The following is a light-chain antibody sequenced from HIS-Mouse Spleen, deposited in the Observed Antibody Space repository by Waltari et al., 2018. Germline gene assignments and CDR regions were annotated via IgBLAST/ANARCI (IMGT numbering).Light chain of an antibody. J-gene: IGLJ2*01. Sequence: SYALTQPPSVSVSPGQTARITCSGEALPKKSAYLYQQKSGQAPGLVIYEDSKRPSGIPERFSGSSSGTMATLTISGAQVEDEADYYCYSTDSSGNHRVFGGGTKLTVL. V-gene: IGLV3-10*01. CDR2: EDS. CDR1: ALPKKS. CDR3: YSTDSSGNHRV.